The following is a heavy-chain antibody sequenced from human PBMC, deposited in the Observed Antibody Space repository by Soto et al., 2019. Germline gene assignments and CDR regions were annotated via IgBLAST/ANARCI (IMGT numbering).Heavy chain of an antibody. V-gene: IGHV3-21*01. CDR1: GFSLSSYT. J-gene: IGHJ3*01. Sequence: EVQLVESGGGLVKPGGSLRLSCVASGFSLSSYTMSWVRQAPGKGLEWVSSIGISIGYIYYAESVTGRFTISGDNAQNSLFLEMNSIRAEDTALYFCGRNVLAVTEDAVDVWRQGTMVTVSS. CDR2: IGISIGYI. D-gene: IGHD4-4*01. CDR3: GRNVLAVTEDAVDV.